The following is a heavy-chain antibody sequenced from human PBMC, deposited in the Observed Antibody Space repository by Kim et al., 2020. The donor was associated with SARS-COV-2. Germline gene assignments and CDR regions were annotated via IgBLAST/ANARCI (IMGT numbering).Heavy chain of an antibody. CDR2: SKSKTDGETI. CDR3: WHHNGAESWDD. J-gene: IGHJ4*02. D-gene: IGHD3-10*01. CDR1: GFSFTNAW. Sequence: GGSLRLSCVVSGFSFTNAWMNWVCQAPGKGLEWVGRSKSKTDGETIHYAAPVQGRFTILRDDSKNTVYLQMNGLKTEDTGVYYCWHHNGAESWDDWGQGTLVTVSS. V-gene: IGHV3-15*01.